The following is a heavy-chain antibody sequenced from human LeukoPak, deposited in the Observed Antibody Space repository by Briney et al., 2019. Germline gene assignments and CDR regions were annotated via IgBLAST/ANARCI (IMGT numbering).Heavy chain of an antibody. CDR2: INHSGST. CDR1: GGSFSGYY. V-gene: IGHV4-34*01. D-gene: IGHD3-10*01. Sequence: PSETLSLTCAVYGGSFSGYYWSWIRQPPGKGLEWIGEINHSGSTNYNPSLKSRVTISVDTSKNQFSLKLSSVTAADTAVYYRARDAGKVRGVIPRWGQGTLVTVSS. J-gene: IGHJ4*02. CDR3: ARDAGKVRGVIPR.